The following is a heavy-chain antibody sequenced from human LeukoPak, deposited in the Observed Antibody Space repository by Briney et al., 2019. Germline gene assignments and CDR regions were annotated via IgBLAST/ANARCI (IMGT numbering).Heavy chain of an antibody. CDR3: AKDHNWNDVEGYFDY. D-gene: IGHD1-1*01. V-gene: IGHV3-30*18. Sequence: PGGSLRLSCAASVFTFSSYGMHWVRQAPGKGLEWVAVISYDGSNKYYADSVKGRFTISRDNSKNTLYLQMNSLRAEDTAVYYCAKDHNWNDVEGYFDYWGQGTLVTVSS. CDR1: VFTFSSYG. CDR2: ISYDGSNK. J-gene: IGHJ4*02.